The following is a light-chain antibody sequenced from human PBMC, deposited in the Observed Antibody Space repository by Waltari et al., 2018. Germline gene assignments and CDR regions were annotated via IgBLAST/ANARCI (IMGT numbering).Light chain of an antibody. CDR1: SSNIGINI. J-gene: IGLJ3*02. CDR3: AAWDDSLDGPV. Sequence: QSVLTQTPSVSVTPGQRVTIPCSGSSSNIGINIVNWYQQLPGTAPKLLIHTNNQRPSGVPDRFSGSKSGTSASLAISGLQSEDEAEYYCAAWDDSLDGPVFGGGTKLTVL. V-gene: IGLV1-44*01. CDR2: TNN.